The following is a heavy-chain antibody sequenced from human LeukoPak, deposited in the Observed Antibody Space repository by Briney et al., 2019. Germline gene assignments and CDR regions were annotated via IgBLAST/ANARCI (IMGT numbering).Heavy chain of an antibody. D-gene: IGHD2-2*01. CDR3: AKFAYHLPFDH. CDR2: ISGSGANT. V-gene: IGHV3-23*01. J-gene: IGHJ4*02. CDR1: GFSFSSYA. Sequence: GGSLRLSCAASGFSFSSYAMSWVRQAPGKGLEWVSEISGSGANTYYADSVRGRLTISRDNSKNMLYLQMNSLRVEDTAVYYCAKFAYHLPFDHRGQGTLVTVFS.